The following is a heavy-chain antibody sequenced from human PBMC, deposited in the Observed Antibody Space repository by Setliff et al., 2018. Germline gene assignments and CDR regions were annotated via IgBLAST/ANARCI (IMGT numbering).Heavy chain of an antibody. D-gene: IGHD5-18*01. CDR1: GGSISSSSYY. V-gene: IGHV4-39*01. J-gene: IGHJ4*02. CDR2: IYYSGST. Sequence: PSVTLSLTCTVPGGSISSSSYYWGWIRQPPGKGLEWIGSIYYSGSTYYNPSLKSRVTISVDTSKNQFSLKLSSVTAADTAVYYCARALYSYDFDYWGQGTLVTVSS. CDR3: ARALYSYDFDY.